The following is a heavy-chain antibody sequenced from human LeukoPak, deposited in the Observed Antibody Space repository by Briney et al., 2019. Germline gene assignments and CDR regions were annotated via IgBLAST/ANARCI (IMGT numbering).Heavy chain of an antibody. D-gene: IGHD2-2*01. Sequence: PSETLSLTCTVSGGSISSYYWSWIRQPPGTGLEWIGYIYYSGSTNYNPSLKSRVTISVDTSKNQFSLKLSSVTAADTAVYYCARRGGCSSTSCYADGSWFDPWGQGTLVTVSS. CDR3: ARRGGCSSTSCYADGSWFDP. CDR1: GGSISSYY. J-gene: IGHJ5*02. V-gene: IGHV4-59*08. CDR2: IYYSGST.